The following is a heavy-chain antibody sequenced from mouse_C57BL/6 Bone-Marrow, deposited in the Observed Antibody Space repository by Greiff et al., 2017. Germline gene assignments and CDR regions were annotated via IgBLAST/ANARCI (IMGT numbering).Heavy chain of an antibody. V-gene: IGHV1-54*01. CDR2: INPGSGGT. D-gene: IGHD2-4*01. CDR1: GYAFTNYL. Sequence: VQLQESGAELVRPGTSVKVSCKASGYAFTNYLIAWVKQRPGQGLEWIGVINPGSGGTNYNEKFKGKATLTADKSSSTAYMQLSSLTSEDSAVYFCARSDYDETWFAYWGQGTLVTVSA. J-gene: IGHJ3*01. CDR3: ARSDYDETWFAY.